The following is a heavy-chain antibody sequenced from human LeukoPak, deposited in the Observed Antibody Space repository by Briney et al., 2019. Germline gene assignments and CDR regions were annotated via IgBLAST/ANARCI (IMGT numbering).Heavy chain of an antibody. Sequence: GGSLRLFRAASGFTFSSYGMHWVRQAPGKGLEWVAVIWYDGSNKYYADSVKGRFTISRDNSKNTLYLQMNSLRAEDTAVYYCARDPPGTTGEPFDYWGQGTLVTVSS. CDR1: GFTFSSYG. J-gene: IGHJ4*02. CDR3: ARDPPGTTGEPFDY. D-gene: IGHD1-7*01. CDR2: IWYDGSNK. V-gene: IGHV3-33*01.